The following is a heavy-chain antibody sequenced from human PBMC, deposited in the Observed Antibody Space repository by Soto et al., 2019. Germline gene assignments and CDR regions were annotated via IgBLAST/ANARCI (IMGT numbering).Heavy chain of an antibody. V-gene: IGHV4-28*01. CDR3: ARREIQGPIDY. D-gene: IGHD1-26*01. Sequence: QVQLQESGPGLVKPSDTLSLTCAVSGYSISSSNWWGWIRQPPGKGLEWIGYIYYSGTTYYIPSLTTXXTXSXXTSKNRFSLTLTAVTAVDTAVYYCARREIQGPIDYWGQGTLVTVSS. CDR1: GYSISSSNW. J-gene: IGHJ4*02. CDR2: IYYSGTT.